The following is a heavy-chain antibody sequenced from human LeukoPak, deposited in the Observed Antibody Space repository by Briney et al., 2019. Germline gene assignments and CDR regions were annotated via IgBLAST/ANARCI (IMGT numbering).Heavy chain of an antibody. V-gene: IGHV5-51*01. Sequence: GESLKISCKGSGYSFTSYWIGWVRQMPGKGLEWMGIIYPGDSDTRYSPSFQGQVTISADKSISTAYLQWNSLKASDTAIYYCARLPAGSTGWPDYWGQGSLVTVSS. CDR2: IYPGDSDT. D-gene: IGHD3-10*01. J-gene: IGHJ4*02. CDR1: GYSFTSYW. CDR3: ARLPAGSTGWPDY.